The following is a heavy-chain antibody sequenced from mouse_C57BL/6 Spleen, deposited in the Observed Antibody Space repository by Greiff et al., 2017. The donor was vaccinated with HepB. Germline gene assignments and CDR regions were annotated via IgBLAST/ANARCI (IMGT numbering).Heavy chain of an antibody. CDR2: ISDGGSYT. CDR1: GFTFSSYA. D-gene: IGHD2-2*01. V-gene: IGHV5-4*01. Sequence: EVQLVESGGGLVKPGGSLKLSCAASGFTFSSYAMSWVRQTPEKRLEWVATISDGGSYTYYPDNVKGRFTISRDNAKNNLYLQMSHLKSEDTAMYYCARGLRRPPYYAMDYWGQGTSVTVSS. J-gene: IGHJ4*01. CDR3: ARGLRRPPYYAMDY.